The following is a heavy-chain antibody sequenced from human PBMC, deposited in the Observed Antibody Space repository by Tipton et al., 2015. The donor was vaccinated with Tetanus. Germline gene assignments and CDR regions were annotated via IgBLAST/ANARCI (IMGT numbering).Heavy chain of an antibody. D-gene: IGHD7-27*01. CDR3: ARRLGPYTGDQVWHFDL. J-gene: IGHJ2*01. V-gene: IGHV5-51*01. Sequence: WVRQYPGRGLEWMGVIYPADSDIRSSPSFQGQVTMSVDKSTSTAYLQWRSLKASDTAMYYCARRLGPYTGDQVWHFDLWGRGTLVTVSS. CDR2: IYPADSDI.